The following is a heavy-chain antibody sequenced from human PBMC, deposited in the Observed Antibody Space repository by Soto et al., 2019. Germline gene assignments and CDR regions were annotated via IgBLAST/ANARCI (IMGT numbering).Heavy chain of an antibody. CDR2: IVVGSGNT. CDR1: GFTFTSSA. D-gene: IGHD3-22*01. CDR3: AAGHYDSSGYYYYYGMDV. V-gene: IGHV1-58*01. Sequence: SVKVSCKASGFTFTSSAVQWVRQARGQRLEWIGWIVVGSGNTNYAQKFQERVTITRDMSTSTAYMELSSLRSEDTAVYYCAAGHYDSSGYYYYYGMDVWGQGTTVTAP. J-gene: IGHJ6*02.